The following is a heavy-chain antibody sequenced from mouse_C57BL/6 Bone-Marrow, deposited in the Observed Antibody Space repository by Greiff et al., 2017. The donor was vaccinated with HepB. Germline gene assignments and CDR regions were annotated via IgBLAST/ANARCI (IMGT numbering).Heavy chain of an antibody. D-gene: IGHD1-1*01. J-gene: IGHJ3*01. CDR3: AYEWFAY. CDR1: GFTFSDYG. V-gene: IGHV5-17*01. CDR2: ISSGSSTI. Sequence: EVKLMESGGGLVKPGGSLKLSCAASGFTFSDYGMHWVRQAPEKGLEWVAYISSGSSTIYYADTVKGRFTISRDNAKNTLFLQMTSLRSEDTAMYYCAYEWFAYWGQGTLVTVSA.